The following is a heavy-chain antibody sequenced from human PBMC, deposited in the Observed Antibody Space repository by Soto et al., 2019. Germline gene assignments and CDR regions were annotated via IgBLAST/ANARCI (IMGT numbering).Heavy chain of an antibody. D-gene: IGHD3-22*01. V-gene: IGHV1-3*01. Sequence: ASVKVSCKASGYTFTSYDINWVRQAPGQSLEWMGWTNAGNGNTKYSQKFQGRVTITRDTSASTAYMELSSLRSEDTSVYYCGRDSKWDDTSVGMDVWGQGTKVTVSS. J-gene: IGHJ6*01. CDR3: GRDSKWDDTSVGMDV. CDR1: GYTFTSYD. CDR2: TNAGNGNT.